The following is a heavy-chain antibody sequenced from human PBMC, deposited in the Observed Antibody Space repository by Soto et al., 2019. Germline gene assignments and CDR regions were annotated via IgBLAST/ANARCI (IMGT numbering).Heavy chain of an antibody. CDR2: VSWDSDNR. CDR1: GFTFDDYT. CDR3: VKGASGAGFVFDF. Sequence: GGSLRLSCAASGFTFDDYTMHWVRQRPGKGLEWVSLVSWDSDNRIYADSVKCRCTISRDNINNSLFLQMNSLRAEDTAVYFCVKGASGAGFVFDFWGLGTMVTVSS. V-gene: IGHV3-43*01. J-gene: IGHJ3*01. D-gene: IGHD3-3*01.